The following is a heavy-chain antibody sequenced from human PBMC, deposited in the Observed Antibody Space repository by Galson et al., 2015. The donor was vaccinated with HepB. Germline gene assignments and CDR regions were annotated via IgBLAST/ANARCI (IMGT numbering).Heavy chain of an antibody. Sequence: SLRLSCAASGFTFDDYAMHWVRQAPGKGLEWVSGISWNSGSIGYADSVKGRFTISRDNAKNTLYLQMNSLRAEDTAVYYCAKDLERGRRIAAAGLFDYWGQGTLVTVSS. CDR1: GFTFDDYA. J-gene: IGHJ4*02. CDR3: AKDLERGRRIAAAGLFDY. V-gene: IGHV3-9*01. CDR2: ISWNSGSI. D-gene: IGHD6-13*01.